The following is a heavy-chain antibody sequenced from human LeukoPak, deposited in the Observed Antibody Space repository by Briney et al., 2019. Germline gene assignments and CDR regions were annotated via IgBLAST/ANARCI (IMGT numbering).Heavy chain of an antibody. Sequence: ASVKVSCKASGYTFTSYCISWVRQPPGQGLEWMGWISAYNGNTNYAQNLQGRVTIITETSTSTAYMELRSLRSDDTAVYYCARVLAGGVYFDYWGQGTLVTVSS. CDR1: GYTFTSYC. CDR3: ARVLAGGVYFDY. CDR2: ISAYNGNT. V-gene: IGHV1-18*01. J-gene: IGHJ4*02. D-gene: IGHD3-3*02.